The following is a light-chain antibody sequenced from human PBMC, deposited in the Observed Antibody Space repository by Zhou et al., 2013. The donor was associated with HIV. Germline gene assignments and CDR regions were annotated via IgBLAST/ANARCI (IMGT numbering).Light chain of an antibody. Sequence: VMTQTPLSLSVTPGQPASISCKSNQSLLYSDGKTYLFWFLQRPGQSPQLLINGASNRFFGVPDRFSGSGSGTDFTLKISRVEAEDVGVYYCMQGTQWSWTFGQGTKVEIK. V-gene: IGKV2D-29*02. CDR3: MQGTQWSWT. CDR2: GAS. CDR1: QSLLYSDGKTY. J-gene: IGKJ1*01.